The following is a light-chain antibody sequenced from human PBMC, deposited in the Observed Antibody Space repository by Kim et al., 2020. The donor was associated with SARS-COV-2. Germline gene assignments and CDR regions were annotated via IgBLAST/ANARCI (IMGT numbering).Light chain of an antibody. Sequence: SSEPTQDPAVSVPLRQTVRITCQGDSLRSYYASWYQQKPGKAPVLVIYGKSNRPSGIPDRFSGSSSVNSASLTITGAQAEDEADYYCNSLDSSGNHPVVFGGGTQLTVL. CDR1: SLRSYY. V-gene: IGLV3-19*01. J-gene: IGLJ2*01. CDR3: NSLDSSGNHPVV. CDR2: GKS.